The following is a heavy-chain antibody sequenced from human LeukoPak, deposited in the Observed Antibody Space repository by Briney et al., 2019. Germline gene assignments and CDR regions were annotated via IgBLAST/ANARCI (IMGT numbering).Heavy chain of an antibody. J-gene: IGHJ5*02. CDR3: AKDYRYGSA. V-gene: IGHV3-23*01. CDR1: GFTFNSFA. Sequence: GGSLRLSCAASGFTFNSFAFTWVRQAPGRGLEWVSAINVRGDGTYYAESVRGRSTISRDNSKNTLYLQMNSLRAEDTALYYCAKDYRYGSAWGPGTLVVVSS. CDR2: INVRGDGT. D-gene: IGHD6-19*01.